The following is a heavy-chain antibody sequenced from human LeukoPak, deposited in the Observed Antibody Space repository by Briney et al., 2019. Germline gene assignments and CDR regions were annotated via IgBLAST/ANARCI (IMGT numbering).Heavy chain of an antibody. V-gene: IGHV4-4*02. Sequence: SGTLSLTCAVSGGSISSSNWWSWVRQPPGKGLEWIGEIYHSGSTNYNPSLKSRVTISVDKSKNQFSLKLSSVTAADTAVYYCARTYYYDSSGYHDASDIWGQGTMVTVSS. CDR1: GGSISSSNW. CDR3: ARTYYYDSSGYHDASDI. J-gene: IGHJ3*02. D-gene: IGHD3-22*01. CDR2: IYHSGST.